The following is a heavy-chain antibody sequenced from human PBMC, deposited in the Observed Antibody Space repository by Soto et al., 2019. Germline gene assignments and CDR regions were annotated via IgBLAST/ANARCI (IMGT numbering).Heavy chain of an antibody. CDR2: INHSGST. V-gene: IGHV4-34*01. Sequence: QVQLQQWGAGLLKPSETLSLTCAVYGGSFSGYYWSWIRQPPGKGLEWIGEINHSGSTNYNPSLKSRVTIAVDTSKNQFSVKLSSVTAADTAVYYCARPRRTMIQAYYGMDVWGQGTTVTVSS. J-gene: IGHJ6*02. CDR1: GGSFSGYY. D-gene: IGHD3-22*01. CDR3: ARPRRTMIQAYYGMDV.